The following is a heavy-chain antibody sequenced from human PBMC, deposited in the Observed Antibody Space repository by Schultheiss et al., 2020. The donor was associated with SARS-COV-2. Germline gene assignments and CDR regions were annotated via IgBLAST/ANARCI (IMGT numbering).Heavy chain of an antibody. V-gene: IGHV4-4*08. CDR1: GGSISSYY. Sequence: SETLSLTCTVSGGSISSYYWSWIRQPPGKGLEWIGYIHHSGSADYNPSLKSRVTISVDTSKNQFSLKLSSVTAADTAVYYCARGRPPHYYDSIAFDIWGQGTMVTVSS. J-gene: IGHJ3*02. CDR3: ARGRPPHYYDSIAFDI. CDR2: IHHSGSA. D-gene: IGHD3-22*01.